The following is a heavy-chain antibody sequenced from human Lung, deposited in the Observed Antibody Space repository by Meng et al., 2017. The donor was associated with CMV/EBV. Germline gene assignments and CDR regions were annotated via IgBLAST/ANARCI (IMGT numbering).Heavy chain of an antibody. J-gene: IGHJ4*02. D-gene: IGHD6-19*01. Sequence: QMQGEGSGPGLVKPSGTLSLTCAVSGGSISISTWWSWVRQPPGKGLEWIGEIYHSGGTNYNPSLRGRVTISLDKSKNQFSLTLRSVTAADTAVYYCARDPYATGWAGWGQGTLVTVSS. CDR3: ARDPYATGWAG. CDR2: IYHSGGT. CDR1: GGSISISTW. V-gene: IGHV4-4*02.